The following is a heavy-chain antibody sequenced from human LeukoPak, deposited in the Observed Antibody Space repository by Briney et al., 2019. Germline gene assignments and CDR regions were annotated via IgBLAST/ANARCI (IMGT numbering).Heavy chain of an antibody. Sequence: SETLSLTCTVSGGFISNYYWSWIRQPPGKGLEWIGYIYHTGITEYNPSLKSRVTMSVDTSKNQFSLKLISVTAADTAVHYRAGGDGYRGDVWGQGTTVTVSS. V-gene: IGHV4-59*01. J-gene: IGHJ6*02. D-gene: IGHD5-24*01. CDR2: IYHTGIT. CDR1: GGFISNYY. CDR3: AGGDGYRGDV.